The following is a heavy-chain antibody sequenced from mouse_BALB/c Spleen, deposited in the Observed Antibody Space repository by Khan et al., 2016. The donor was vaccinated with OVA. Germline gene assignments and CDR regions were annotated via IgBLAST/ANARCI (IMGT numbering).Heavy chain of an antibody. Sequence: QVQLKQSGPGLVKPSQSLFLACSITGFPITSGYYWIWIRQSPGKPLEWMGYITHSGETFYNPSLQSPISITRETSKNQFFLQLNSVTTEDTAMYYCGGDRYGYWYFDVWGAGTTVTVSS. D-gene: IGHD1-1*02. CDR2: ITHSGET. CDR3: GGDRYGYWYFDV. V-gene: IGHV12-3*02. CDR1: GFPITSGYY. J-gene: IGHJ1*01.